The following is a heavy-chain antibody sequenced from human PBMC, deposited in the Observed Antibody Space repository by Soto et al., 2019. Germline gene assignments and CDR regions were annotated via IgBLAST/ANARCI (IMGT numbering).Heavy chain of an antibody. D-gene: IGHD3-16*01. Sequence: GQALNVSGKCSGYPFTTARIGRVPQITGKGLEWMGIIYPGDSDTRYSPSFQGQVTISADKSISTAYLQWSSLKASDTAIDYCARSIGGETHDAFDSCAQGTLVT. V-gene: IGHV5-51*01. CDR3: ARSIGGETHDAFDS. CDR1: GYPFTTAR. CDR2: IYPGDSDT. J-gene: IGHJ3*02.